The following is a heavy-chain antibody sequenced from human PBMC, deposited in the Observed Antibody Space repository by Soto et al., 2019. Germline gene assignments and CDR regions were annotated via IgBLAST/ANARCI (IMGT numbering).Heavy chain of an antibody. Sequence: GASVKVSCKASGYTFTGYYMHWVRQAPGQGLEWMGWINPNSGGTNFAQKFRGRVTMTTDTSTSTVYMELRSLKPDDSAVYYCAREPPETPPDYWGQGTLVTVSS. J-gene: IGHJ4*02. CDR3: AREPPETPPDY. V-gene: IGHV1-2*02. CDR2: INPNSGGT. CDR1: GYTFTGYY.